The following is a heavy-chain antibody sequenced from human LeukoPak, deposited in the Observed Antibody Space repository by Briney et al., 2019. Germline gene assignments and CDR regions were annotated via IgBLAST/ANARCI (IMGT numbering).Heavy chain of an antibody. CDR1: GGSISSSAYH. Sequence: PSETLSLTCTVSGGSISSSAYHWGWIRQPPGKGLEWIGSFYYSGRTYHNLSLKSRVTISVDTSKNQFSLKLSSVTAADTAVYYCARGGPVDTAMVKSFDYWGQGTLVTVSS. V-gene: IGHV4-39*07. J-gene: IGHJ4*02. D-gene: IGHD5-18*01. CDR3: ARGGPVDTAMVKSFDY. CDR2: FYYSGRT.